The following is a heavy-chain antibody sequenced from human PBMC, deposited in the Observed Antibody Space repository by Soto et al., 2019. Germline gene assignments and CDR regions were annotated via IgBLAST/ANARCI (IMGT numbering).Heavy chain of an antibody. CDR3: ARVGPPSDY. J-gene: IGHJ4*02. Sequence: GGSLRLSCAASGLTFSDYYMSWIRQAPGKGLERVSHIRSSGRTIYYADTVKGRFTISRDNAKKSLKLQINSLRAEDTAVYYCARVGPPSDYWGQGTLVTVSS. V-gene: IGHV3-11*01. CDR2: IRSSGRTI. CDR1: GLTFSDYY.